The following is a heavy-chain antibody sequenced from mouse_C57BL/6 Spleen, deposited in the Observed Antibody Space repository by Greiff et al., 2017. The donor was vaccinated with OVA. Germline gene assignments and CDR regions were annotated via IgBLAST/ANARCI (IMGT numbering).Heavy chain of an antibody. CDR1: GFSLTSYG. CDR3: ACYDYDGYAMDY. J-gene: IGHJ4*01. Sequence: VKLMESGPGLVQPSQSLSITCTVSGFSLTSYGVHWVRQSPGKGLEWLGVIWSGGSTDSNAAFISRLSISKDNSKSQVFFKMNSLQADDTAIYYCACYDYDGYAMDYWGQGTSVTVSS. D-gene: IGHD2-4*01. V-gene: IGHV2-2*01. CDR2: IWSGGST.